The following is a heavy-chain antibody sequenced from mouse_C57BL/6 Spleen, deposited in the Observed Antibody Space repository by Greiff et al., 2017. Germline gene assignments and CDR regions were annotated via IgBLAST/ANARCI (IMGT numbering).Heavy chain of an antibody. Sequence: QVQLQQSGAELVKPGASVKISCKASGYAFSSYCMSWVKQRPGKGLEWIGQIYPGDGDTTYNGKFKGKANLTADKSSSTAYLQLSSLTSEDSAIYYYARGRYYYSSRYVWYAYWGHGALVTVSA. CDR3: ARGRYYYSSRYVWYAY. CDR1: GYAFSSYC. D-gene: IGHD1-1*01. CDR2: IYPGDGDT. V-gene: IGHV1-80*01. J-gene: IGHJ3*01.